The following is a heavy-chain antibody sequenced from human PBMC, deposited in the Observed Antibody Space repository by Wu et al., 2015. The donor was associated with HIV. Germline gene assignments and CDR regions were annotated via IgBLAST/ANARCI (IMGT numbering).Heavy chain of an antibody. Sequence: QVQLVQSGTEVKKPGASVKVSCKASGYTFNSYDINWVRQATGQGLEWMGWMNPNSGNTGYAQKFQGRVTITRNTSISTAYMELRSLRSEDTAVYYCARVQIGRYCTTTSCFYDYWGQGVLVTVSS. CDR2: MNPNSGNT. CDR3: ARVQIGRYCTTTSCFYDY. CDR1: GYTFNSYD. V-gene: IGHV1-8*01. D-gene: IGHD2-2*01. J-gene: IGHJ4*02.